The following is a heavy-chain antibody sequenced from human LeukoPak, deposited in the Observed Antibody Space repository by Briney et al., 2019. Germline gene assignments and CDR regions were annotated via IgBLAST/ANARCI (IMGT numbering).Heavy chain of an antibody. D-gene: IGHD1-26*01. CDR3: AEVLDEWELLVPDY. J-gene: IGHJ4*02. CDR1: GFTFSSYG. CDR2: ISYDGSNK. Sequence: AASGFTFSSYGMHWVRQAPGKXLEXXXXISYDGSNKYYADSVKGRFTISRDNSKNTLYLQMNSLRAEDTAVYYCAEVLDEWELLVPDYWGQGTLVTVSS. V-gene: IGHV3-30*18.